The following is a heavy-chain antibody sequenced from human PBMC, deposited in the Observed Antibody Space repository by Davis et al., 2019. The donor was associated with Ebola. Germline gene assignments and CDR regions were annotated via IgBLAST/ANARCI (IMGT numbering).Heavy chain of an antibody. V-gene: IGHV5-51*01. J-gene: IGHJ5*02. CDR3: GRGDRSSLMTSWFDP. D-gene: IGHD6-13*01. CDR2: IYPGDSAT. CDR1: GFTFTNYW. Sequence: GESLKISCKGSGFTFTNYWIAWVRQMPGKGLEWVGIIYPGDSATIYSPSFQGQVTLSADKYITTAYLQWSSLKAADTAMYYCGRGDRSSLMTSWFDPWGQGTLVTVSS.